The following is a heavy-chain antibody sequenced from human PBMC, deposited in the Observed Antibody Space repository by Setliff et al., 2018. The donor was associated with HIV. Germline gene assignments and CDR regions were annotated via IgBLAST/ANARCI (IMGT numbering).Heavy chain of an antibody. J-gene: IGHJ6*02. V-gene: IGHV3-7*01. Sequence: HPGGSLRLSCAASGFTFSSYEMTWLRRAPGRGLEWVANIKQDGSDMHYIESVKGRFTIFRDNAKNSVFLQMNSLRVEDTAVYYCARDYLYYNMYNGSPVYGMDVWGQGTTVTVSS. CDR3: ARDYLYYNMYNGSPVYGMDV. CDR2: IKQDGSDM. D-gene: IGHD3-10*01. CDR1: GFTFSSYE.